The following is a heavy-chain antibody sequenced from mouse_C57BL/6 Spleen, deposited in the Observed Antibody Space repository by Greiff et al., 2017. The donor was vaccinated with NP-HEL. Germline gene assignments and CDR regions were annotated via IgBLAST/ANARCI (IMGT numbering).Heavy chain of an antibody. J-gene: IGHJ4*01. CDR1: GYTFTSYW. CDR2: INPSSGYT. Sequence: QVQLQQSGAELAKPGASVKLSCKASGYTFTSYWMTWVKQRPGQGLEWIGDINPSSGYTKYNQKFKDKATLTADKSSSTAYMQLSSLTYEDAAVYYCAGTTVGDMDYWGQGTSVTVSS. CDR3: AGTTVGDMDY. D-gene: IGHD1-1*01. V-gene: IGHV1-7*01.